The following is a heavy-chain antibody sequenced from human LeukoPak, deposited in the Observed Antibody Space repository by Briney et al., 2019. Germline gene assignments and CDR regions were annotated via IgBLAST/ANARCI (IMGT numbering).Heavy chain of an antibody. CDR3: ARDQRGYDFGFDP. J-gene: IGHJ5*02. CDR2: IIPIFGTA. D-gene: IGHD5-12*01. CDR1: GGTFSGYA. V-gene: IGHV1-69*01. Sequence: SVKVSCKASGGTFSGYAISWVRQAPGQGLEWMGGIIPIFGTANYAQKFQGRVTITADESTSTAYMELSSLRSEDTAVYYCARDQRGYDFGFDPWGQGTLVTVSS.